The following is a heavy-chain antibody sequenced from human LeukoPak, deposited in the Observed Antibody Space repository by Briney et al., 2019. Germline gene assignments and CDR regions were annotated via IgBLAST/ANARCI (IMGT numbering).Heavy chain of an antibody. J-gene: IGHJ4*02. V-gene: IGHV4-39*07. CDR2: IYYSGST. CDR3: ARGGSRITMIVVVRRGYYFDY. Sequence: SETLSLTCTVSGGSISSSSYYWGWIRQPPGKGLEWIGSIYYSGSTYYNPSLKSRVTISVDTSKNQFSLKLSSVTAADTAVYYCARGGSRITMIVVVRRGYYFDYWGQGTLVTVSS. D-gene: IGHD3-22*01. CDR1: GGSISSSSYY.